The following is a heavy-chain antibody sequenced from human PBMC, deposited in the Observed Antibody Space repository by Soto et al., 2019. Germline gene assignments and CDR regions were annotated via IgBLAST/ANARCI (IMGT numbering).Heavy chain of an antibody. V-gene: IGHV1-69*02. Sequence: SVKVSCKASGGTFSSYTISWVRQAPGQGLEWMGRIIPILGIANYAQKFQGRVTITADKSTSTAYMDLSSLRSEDTAVYYCESDGYLTVATIESGFDPWGQGTLGTVSP. D-gene: IGHD5-12*01. J-gene: IGHJ5*02. CDR2: IIPILGIA. CDR1: GGTFSSYT. CDR3: ESDGYLTVATIESGFDP.